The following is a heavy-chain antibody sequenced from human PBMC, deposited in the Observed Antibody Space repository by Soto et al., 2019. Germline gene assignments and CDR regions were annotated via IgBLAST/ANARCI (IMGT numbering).Heavy chain of an antibody. J-gene: IGHJ6*02. D-gene: IGHD2-2*01. V-gene: IGHV1-69*13. CDR1: GVTFSSYA. CDR2: IIPIFGTA. CDR3: ARDHKKYQLLNYYYYYGMDV. Sequence: SVKVSCKASGVTFSSYAISWVRQAPGQGLEWMGGIIPIFGTANYAQKFQGRVTITADESTSTAYMELSSLRSEDTAVYYCARDHKKYQLLNYYYYYGMDVWGQGTTVTVSS.